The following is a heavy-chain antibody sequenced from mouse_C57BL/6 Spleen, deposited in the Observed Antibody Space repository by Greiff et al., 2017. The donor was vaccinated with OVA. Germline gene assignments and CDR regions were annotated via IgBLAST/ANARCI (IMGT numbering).Heavy chain of an antibody. CDR3: ARGESYYGSSPAWFAY. V-gene: IGHV1-61*01. CDR1: GYTFTSYW. D-gene: IGHD1-1*01. J-gene: IGHJ3*01. Sequence: QVQLQQSGAELVRPGSSVKLSCKASGYTFTSYWMDWVKQRPGQGLEWIGNIYPSDSETHYNQKFKDKATLTVDKSSSTAYMQLSSLTSEDSAVYYCARGESYYGSSPAWFAYWGQGTLVTVSA. CDR2: IYPSDSET.